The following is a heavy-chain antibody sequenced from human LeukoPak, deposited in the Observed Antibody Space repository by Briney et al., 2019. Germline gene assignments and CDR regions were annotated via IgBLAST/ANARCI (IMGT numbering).Heavy chain of an antibody. CDR2: ISSSSSTI. CDR3: ASIRRTEEAFEY. Sequence: GGSLRLSGAASGFTFSSYSMNWVRQAPGKGLEWVSYISSSSSTIYYADSVKGRFTISRDNAKNSLYLQMNSLRDEDTAVYYCASIRRTEEAFEYWGHGDLVTVSS. J-gene: IGHJ4*01. V-gene: IGHV3-48*02. CDR1: GFTFSSYS. D-gene: IGHD1-14*01.